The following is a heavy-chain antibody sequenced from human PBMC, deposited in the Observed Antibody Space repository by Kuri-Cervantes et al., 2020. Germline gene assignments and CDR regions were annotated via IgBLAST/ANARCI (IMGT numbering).Heavy chain of an antibody. J-gene: IGHJ5*02. CDR2: IYYSGST. V-gene: IGHV4-61*01. CDR3: ARVRDIAARPNWFDP. Sequence: SETLSLTCTVSGGSVSSGSYYWSWIRQPPGKGLEWIGYIYYSGSTNYNPSLKSRVTISVDTSKNQFSLKLSSVTAADTAVYYCARVRDIAARPNWFDPWGQGTRVTVSS. CDR1: GGSVSSGSYY. D-gene: IGHD6-6*01.